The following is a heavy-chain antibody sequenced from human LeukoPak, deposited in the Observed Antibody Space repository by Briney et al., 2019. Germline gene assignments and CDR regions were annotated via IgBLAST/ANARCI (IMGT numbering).Heavy chain of an antibody. J-gene: IGHJ4*02. CDR3: ASARHGDYVWDY. CDR1: GYSFTYW. Sequence: GESLQISCKGSGYSFTYWIGWVRQMPGKGLEWMGIIYSGDSHTKYNPSFQGRVTISVDNSISTAYLQWSSLEASDTAMYYCASARHGDYVWDYWGQGTLVTVSS. CDR2: IYSGDSHT. D-gene: IGHD4-17*01. V-gene: IGHV5-51*01.